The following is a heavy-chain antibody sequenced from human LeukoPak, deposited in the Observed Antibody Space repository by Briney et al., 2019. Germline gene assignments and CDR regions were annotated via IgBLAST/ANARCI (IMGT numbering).Heavy chain of an antibody. CDR3: AKDRRYYYGSGGYYNLFDY. CDR2: ISGSGGST. Sequence: GGSLRLSCAASGFTFSSYAMSWVRQAPGKGLEWVSAISGSGGSTYYADSVKGRFTISRDNSKNTLYLQMNSLRAEDTAVYYCAKDRRYYYGSGGYYNLFDYWGQGTPVTVSS. CDR1: GFTFSSYA. V-gene: IGHV3-23*01. D-gene: IGHD3-10*01. J-gene: IGHJ4*02.